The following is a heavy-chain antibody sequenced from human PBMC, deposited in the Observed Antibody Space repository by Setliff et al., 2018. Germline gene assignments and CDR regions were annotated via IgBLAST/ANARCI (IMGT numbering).Heavy chain of an antibody. CDR1: GVSNRSYW. CDR3: ARWHYYDNCATYTFGI. J-gene: IGHJ3*02. CDR2: IYYSGST. D-gene: IGHD3-22*01. V-gene: IGHV4-59*01. Sequence: SETLSLTCSVSGVSNRSYWWSWIRQSPGKGLEWIGYIYYSGSTMYNPSLKSRVTISIDTSKNQFSLKLTSMTAADTAVYYCARWHYYDNCATYTFGIWGQGTLVTVSS.